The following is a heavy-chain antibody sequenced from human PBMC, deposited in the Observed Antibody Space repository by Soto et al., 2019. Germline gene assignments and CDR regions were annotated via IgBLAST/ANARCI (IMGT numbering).Heavy chain of an antibody. D-gene: IGHD2-8*01. CDR2: IYYSGNT. Sequence: TLSLTCTVSGDSITSGDYYWSWIRQPPGKGLEWIGYIYYSGNTNYNPSLKSRVIMSVDTSKNQFSLKLTSVTAADTAVYYCASFVGLLWGGVSPAESWGSYYFDNWGQGTLVTVSS. CDR3: ASFVGLLWGGVSPAESWGSYYFDN. V-gene: IGHV4-30-4*01. J-gene: IGHJ4*02. CDR1: GDSITSGDYY.